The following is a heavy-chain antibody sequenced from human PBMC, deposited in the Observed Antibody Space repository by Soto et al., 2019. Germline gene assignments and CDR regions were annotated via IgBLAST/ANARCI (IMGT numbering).Heavy chain of an antibody. V-gene: IGHV3-64D*06. CDR3: VKDRAPRDGYKTQPGS. J-gene: IGHJ5*02. Sequence: GGSLRLSCSASGLTFSIYAMHWVRQAPGKGLEYVSAVSTNGGTSYYAGSVKGRFTISRDNSRNTLYLQMNSLRPEDTAVYYCVKDRAPRDGYKTQPGSWGRGTLVTVSS. D-gene: IGHD5-12*01. CDR1: GLTFSIYA. CDR2: VSTNGGTS.